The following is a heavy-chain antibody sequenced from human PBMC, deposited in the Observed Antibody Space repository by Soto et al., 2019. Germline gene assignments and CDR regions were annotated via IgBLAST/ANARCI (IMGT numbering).Heavy chain of an antibody. CDR1: CDHFTNYW. J-gene: IGHJ6*02. D-gene: IGHD3-9*01. V-gene: IGHV5-51*01. Sequence: GHPLKLPSTGSCDHFTNYWSGWVLQMNEKGLEWMGIIYPGDSDTRYSPSFQGQVTISADKSISTAYLQWSSLKASDTAMYYCAIHLSLTPYYYYYYGMDGWGQGTMVT. CDR3: AIHLSLTPYYYYYYGMDG. CDR2: IYPGDSDT.